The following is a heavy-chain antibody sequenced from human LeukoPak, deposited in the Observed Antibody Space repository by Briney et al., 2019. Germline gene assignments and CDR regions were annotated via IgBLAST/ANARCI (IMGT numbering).Heavy chain of an antibody. V-gene: IGHV4-34*01. CDR3: ARVKELGYFNWFDP. D-gene: IGHD1-7*01. J-gene: IGHJ5*02. CDR1: GGSFSGYY. CDR2: INHSGST. Sequence: SETLSLTCAVYGGSFSGYYWSWIRQPPGKGLEWIGEINHSGSTNYNPSLKSRVTISVDTSKNQFSLKLSSVTAADTAVYYCARVKELGYFNWFDPWGQGTLVTVSS.